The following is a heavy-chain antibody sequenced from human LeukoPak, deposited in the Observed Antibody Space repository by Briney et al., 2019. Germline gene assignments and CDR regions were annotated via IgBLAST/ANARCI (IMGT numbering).Heavy chain of an antibody. Sequence: GGSLRLSCAASGFTFDDYAMHWVRQAPGKGLEWVSGISWNSGSIGYADSVKGRFTISRDNAKNSLYLQMNSLRAEDTALYYCAKVGRIDSSSWFDYWGQGTLVTVSS. J-gene: IGHJ4*02. CDR3: AKVGRIDSSSWFDY. CDR1: GFTFDDYA. V-gene: IGHV3-9*01. CDR2: ISWNSGSI. D-gene: IGHD6-13*01.